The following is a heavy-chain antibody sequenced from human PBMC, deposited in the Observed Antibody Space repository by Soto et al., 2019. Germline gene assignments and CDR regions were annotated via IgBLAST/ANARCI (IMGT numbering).Heavy chain of an antibody. CDR3: ARTHKSIAVGAFDI. V-gene: IGHV3-33*01. D-gene: IGHD6-19*01. CDR1: GFTFSDYG. CDR2: IWYDGSNE. Sequence: QLQLVESGGGVVQPGRSLRLSCAASGFTFSDYGMHWVRQAPGKGLEWVAVIWYDGSNEYYADSVKGRFTVSRDSSKNIVYLQMNSLRAEDTAVYYCARTHKSIAVGAFDIWGQGTMVTVSS. J-gene: IGHJ3*02.